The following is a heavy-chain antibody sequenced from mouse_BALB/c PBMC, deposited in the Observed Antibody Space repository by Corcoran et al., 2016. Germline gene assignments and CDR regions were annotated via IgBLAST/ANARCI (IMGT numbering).Heavy chain of an antibody. J-gene: IGHJ2*01. Sequence: QIQLVQSGPELKKPGETVKISCKASGYTFTNYGMNWVKQAPGKGLKWMGWINTYTGEPTYADDFKGRFAFSLETSASTAYLQINNLKNEDTATYFCARNYYAPDFDYWGQGTTLTVSS. CDR2: INTYTGEP. CDR1: GYTFTNYG. V-gene: IGHV9-3-1*01. CDR3: ARNYYAPDFDY. D-gene: IGHD1-1*01.